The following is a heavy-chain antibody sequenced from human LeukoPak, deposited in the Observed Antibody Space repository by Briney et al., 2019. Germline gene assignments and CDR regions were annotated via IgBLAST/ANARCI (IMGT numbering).Heavy chain of an antibody. CDR1: GGSISSYY. J-gene: IGHJ3*02. V-gene: IGHV4-59*08. D-gene: IGHD1-26*01. Sequence: PSEALSLTCTVSGGSISSYYWSWIRQPPGRGVELIGYIYYTGSTNYNPSLKSRVTISVDTSKKQFSLKLSSVTAADTAVYYCARFSGSDDAFDIWGQGTMVTVSS. CDR2: IYYTGST. CDR3: ARFSGSDDAFDI.